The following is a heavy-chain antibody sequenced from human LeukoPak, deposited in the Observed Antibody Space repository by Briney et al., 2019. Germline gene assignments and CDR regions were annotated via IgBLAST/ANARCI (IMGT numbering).Heavy chain of an antibody. CDR3: ARAAQPGFDP. CDR1: GFTFSSYE. V-gene: IGHV3-48*01. CDR2: ISSDSGTR. J-gene: IGHJ5*02. Sequence: GGSLRLSRAASGFTFSSYEMNWVRQAPGKGLEWVSYISSDSGTRYYADSVKGRFTISRDNAKNSLYLQMNSLRAEDTAVYYCARAAQPGFDPWGQGTLVTVSS. D-gene: IGHD1-14*01.